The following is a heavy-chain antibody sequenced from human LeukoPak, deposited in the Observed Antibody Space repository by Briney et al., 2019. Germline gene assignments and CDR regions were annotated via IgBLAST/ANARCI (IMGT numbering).Heavy chain of an antibody. Sequence: GGSLRLSCAASGFTFSSYAMSWVRQAPGKWLEWVSAISGSGGSTYYADSVKGRFTISRDNSKNTLYLQMNSLRAEDTAVYYCAKTTYYDFWSGYSLDYWGQGTLVTVSS. CDR2: ISGSGGST. CDR3: AKTTYYDFWSGYSLDY. J-gene: IGHJ4*02. D-gene: IGHD3-3*01. CDR1: GFTFSSYA. V-gene: IGHV3-23*01.